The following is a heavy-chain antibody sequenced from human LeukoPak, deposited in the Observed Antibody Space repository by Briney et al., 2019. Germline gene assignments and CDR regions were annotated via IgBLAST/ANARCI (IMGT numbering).Heavy chain of an antibody. CDR1: GFTFSSYW. V-gene: IGHV3-7*01. D-gene: IGHD1-26*01. CDR2: IKHDGSEK. Sequence: PGGSLRLSCAASGFTFSSYWMSWVRQAPGKGLEWVANIKHDGSEKYYVDSVKGRFTISRDNAKNSLYLQMNSLRAEDTAVYYCAREEWELLRYYYYYMDVWGKGTTVTVSS. CDR3: AREEWELLRYYYYYMDV. J-gene: IGHJ6*03.